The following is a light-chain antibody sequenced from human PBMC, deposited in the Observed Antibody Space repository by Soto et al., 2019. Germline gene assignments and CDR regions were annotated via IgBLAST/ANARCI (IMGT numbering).Light chain of an antibody. Sequence: DIQMTQSPSSLSASVGDRVTITCRASQGLSHYLAWYQQKPGKVPRLLIYGASSLESGVPSRFSGSGSGTDFNLTISTLQPEDFATYYCQQSYSTPRTFGQGTKV. J-gene: IGKJ1*01. V-gene: IGKV1-39*01. CDR1: QGLSHY. CDR2: GAS. CDR3: QQSYSTPRT.